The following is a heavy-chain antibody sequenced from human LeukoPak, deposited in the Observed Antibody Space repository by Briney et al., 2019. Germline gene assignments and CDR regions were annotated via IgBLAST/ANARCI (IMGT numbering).Heavy chain of an antibody. CDR1: GGSISSYY. J-gene: IGHJ5*02. V-gene: IGHV4-59*08. Sequence: SETLSLTCTVSGGSISSYYWSWIRQPPGKGLEWIGYIYYSGSTNYNPSLKSRVTISVDTSTNQFSLKLSSVTAADTAVYYCARHGGYCSGGSCYLEYNWFDPWGQGTLVTVSS. CDR3: ARHGGYCSGGSCYLEYNWFDP. D-gene: IGHD2-15*01. CDR2: IYYSGST.